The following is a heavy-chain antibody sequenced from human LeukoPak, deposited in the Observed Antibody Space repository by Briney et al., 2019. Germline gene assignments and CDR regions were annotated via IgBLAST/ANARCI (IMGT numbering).Heavy chain of an antibody. CDR2: INANSGGT. V-gene: IGHV1-2*02. J-gene: IGHJ4*02. CDR1: GYAFTGHH. CDR3: ARDFRLSGRFRSPWDFDY. Sequence: ASVKVSCKTSGYAFTGHHMHWVRQAPGQGLEWMGWINANSGGTTYAQKFQVRVTMTGDTSISTTYMELSRLTSDDTAVYYCARDFRLSGRFRSPWDFDYWGQGTLVTVSS. D-gene: IGHD6-19*01.